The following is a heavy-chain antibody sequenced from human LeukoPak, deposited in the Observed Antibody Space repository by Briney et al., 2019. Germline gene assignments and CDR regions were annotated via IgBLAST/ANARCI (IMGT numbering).Heavy chain of an antibody. J-gene: IGHJ5*02. V-gene: IGHV3-74*01. CDR1: GFTFSTNW. CDR3: VRGGPSTWS. CDR2: INDDGSDT. D-gene: IGHD2-15*01. Sequence: PGGSLRLSCAASGFTFSTNWMHWVRQAPGKGPVWVSRINDDGSDTTYADSVKGRFTISRDDAKNMLFLQMNSLRAEDTAVYYCVRGGPSTWSWGQGTLVTVSS.